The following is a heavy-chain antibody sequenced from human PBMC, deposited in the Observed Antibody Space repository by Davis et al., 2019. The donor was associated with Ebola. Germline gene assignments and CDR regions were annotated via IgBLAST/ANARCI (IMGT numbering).Heavy chain of an antibody. CDR2: IFSNDEK. V-gene: IGHV2-26*02. CDR3: ARMRYFDLPGDSDYYYGLDV. D-gene: IGHD3-9*01. J-gene: IGHJ6*02. CDR1: GFSLSNGRMG. Sequence: SGPTLVKPTETLTLTCSVSGFSLSNGRMGVSWIRQPPGKALEWLAHIFSNDEKIYSTSVRSRLTISKDTSKSQVVLTMANMDPVDTATYYCARMRYFDLPGDSDYYYGLDVWGQGTTVTVSS.